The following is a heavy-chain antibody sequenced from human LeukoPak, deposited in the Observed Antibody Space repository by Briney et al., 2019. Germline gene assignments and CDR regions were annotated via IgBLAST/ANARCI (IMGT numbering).Heavy chain of an antibody. V-gene: IGHV3-7*01. D-gene: IGHD4/OR15-4a*01. J-gene: IGHJ4*02. Sequence: GGSLRLSCAASGFTFSSYAMSWVRQAPGKGLEWVANIKQDESDKQYVDSIKGRFTISRDNAKNTLYLQMDSLRVEDTAIYYCARFSRVQSSFWGQGTLVTVSS. CDR2: IKQDESDK. CDR1: GFTFSSYA. CDR3: ARFSRVQSSF.